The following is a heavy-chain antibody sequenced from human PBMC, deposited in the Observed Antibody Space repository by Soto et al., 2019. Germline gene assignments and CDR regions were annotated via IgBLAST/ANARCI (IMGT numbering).Heavy chain of an antibody. CDR2: IKSNSEGGTS. J-gene: IGHJ1*01. V-gene: IGHV3-15*07. Sequence: EVQLVESGGGLVKPGGSLRLSCATSGFNFNNDWMNWVRQAPGKGLEWVGRIKSNSEGGTSEDSAPVKGRFTISRDDSKTTIYLQMNSLKIEYTAVYYCTTTRTSTSFFYNWGHGTLVAVSS. CDR3: TTTRTSTSFFYN. D-gene: IGHD2-2*01. CDR1: GFNFNNDW.